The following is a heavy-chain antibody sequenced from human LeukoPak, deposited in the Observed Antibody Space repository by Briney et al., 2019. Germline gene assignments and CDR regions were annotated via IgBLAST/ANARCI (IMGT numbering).Heavy chain of an antibody. V-gene: IGHV3-30*02. Sequence: PGGSLRLSCAASGFTFSSYGMHWVRQAPGKGLEWVAFIRYDGSNKYYADSVKGRFTISRDNSKNTLYLQMNSLRAEDTAVYYCAKDPDSYDYDFWSGPSYFDYWGQGTLVTVSS. CDR2: IRYDGSNK. D-gene: IGHD3-3*01. J-gene: IGHJ4*02. CDR1: GFTFSSYG. CDR3: AKDPDSYDYDFWSGPSYFDY.